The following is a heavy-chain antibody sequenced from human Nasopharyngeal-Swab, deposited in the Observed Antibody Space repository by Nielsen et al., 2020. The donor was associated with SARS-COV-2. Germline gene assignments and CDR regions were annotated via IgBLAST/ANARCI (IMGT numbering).Heavy chain of an antibody. V-gene: IGHV1-46*01. Sequence: ASVKVSCKASGYTFTSYYMHWVRQAPGQGLEWMGIINPSGGSTSYAQKFQGRVTMTRDTSTSTVYMELSSLRSEDTAVYYCARERVLLWFGEPQANAFDIWGQGTMVTVSS. CDR3: ARERVLLWFGEPQANAFDI. CDR2: INPSGGST. D-gene: IGHD3-10*01. CDR1: GYTFTSYY. J-gene: IGHJ3*02.